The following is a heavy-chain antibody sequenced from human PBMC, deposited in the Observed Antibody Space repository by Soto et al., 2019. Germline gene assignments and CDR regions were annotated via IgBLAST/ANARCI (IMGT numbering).Heavy chain of an antibody. J-gene: IGHJ5*02. CDR1: GFTFSSYS. CDR3: ARQGTYCSSTSCYYKLFDP. CDR2: ISSSSSYI. V-gene: IGHV3-21*01. D-gene: IGHD2-2*01. Sequence: GGSLRLSCAVSGFTFSSYSMNWVRQAPGKGLELVSSISSSSSYIYYADSVKGRFNISRDIAKNSLYLQMNSLRAEDTAVYYCARQGTYCSSTSCYYKLFDPWGQGTLVTVSS.